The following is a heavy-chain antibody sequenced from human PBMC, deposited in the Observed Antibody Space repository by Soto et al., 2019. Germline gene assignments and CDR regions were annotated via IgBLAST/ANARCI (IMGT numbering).Heavy chain of an antibody. Sequence: QVTLKESGPVLVKPTETLTLTCTVSGFSLSHARMGVSWIRQPPGKALEWLAHIFSTDETSYSTSLKSRLTISKDTSKSPVVLTITHMDPVDTATYYCARIWGPYYYYGMDVWCQGTTVTVSS. J-gene: IGHJ6*02. CDR2: IFSTDET. CDR1: GFSLSHARMG. CDR3: ARIWGPYYYYGMDV. V-gene: IGHV2-26*01. D-gene: IGHD7-27*01.